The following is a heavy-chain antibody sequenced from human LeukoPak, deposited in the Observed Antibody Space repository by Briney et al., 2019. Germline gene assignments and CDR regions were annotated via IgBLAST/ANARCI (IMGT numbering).Heavy chain of an antibody. CDR3: ARLLTYYYDSSGSHDAFDI. CDR2: IYTSGST. J-gene: IGHJ3*02. V-gene: IGHV4-4*07. D-gene: IGHD3-22*01. CDR1: GGSISSYY. Sequence: PSETLSLTCTVSGGSISSYYCSWIRQPAGKGLEWIGRIYTSGSTNYNPSLKSRVTMSVDTSKNQFSLKLSSVTAADTAVYYCARLLTYYYDSSGSHDAFDIWGRGTMVTVSS.